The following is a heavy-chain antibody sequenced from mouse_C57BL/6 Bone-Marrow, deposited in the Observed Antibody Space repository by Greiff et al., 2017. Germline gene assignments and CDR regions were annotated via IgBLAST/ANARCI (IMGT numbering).Heavy chain of an antibody. CDR3: AVDGYYGGFAY. CDR1: GYTFTSYW. D-gene: IGHD2-3*01. Sequence: QVQLQQPGAELVKPGASVKLSCKASGYTFTSYWMNWVKQRHGHGLEWIGMIHPNSGSTNYNEKFKSNATLTVDKSSSTAYMQLSSLTSEDSAVYYCAVDGYYGGFAYGGQGTLVTVSA. CDR2: IHPNSGST. J-gene: IGHJ3*01. V-gene: IGHV1-64*01.